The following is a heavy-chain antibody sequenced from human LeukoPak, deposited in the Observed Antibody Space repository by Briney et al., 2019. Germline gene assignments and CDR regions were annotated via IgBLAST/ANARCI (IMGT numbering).Heavy chain of an antibody. Sequence: GGSLRLSCAASGFTFSSYAMHWVRQAPGKGLEWVSAISGSGGSTYYADSVKGRFTISRDNSKNTLYLQMNSLRAEDTAVYYCAKDPYSSSSPFGYVGQGTLVTVSS. D-gene: IGHD6-6*01. J-gene: IGHJ4*02. V-gene: IGHV3-23*01. CDR3: AKDPYSSSSPFGY. CDR2: ISGSGGST. CDR1: GFTFSSYA.